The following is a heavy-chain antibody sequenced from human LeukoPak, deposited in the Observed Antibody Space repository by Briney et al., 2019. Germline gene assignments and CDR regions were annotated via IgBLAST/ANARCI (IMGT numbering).Heavy chain of an antibody. J-gene: IGHJ4*02. CDR1: GYTFTSYY. V-gene: IGHV1-46*01. Sequence: ASVKVSCKASGYTFTSYYMHWVRQAPGQGLEWMGIINPSGGSTSYAQKFQGRVTMTRDTSTSTVHMELSSLRSEDTAVYYCARGARVYYYDSSGYTYWGQGTLVTVSS. CDR2: INPSGGST. D-gene: IGHD3-22*01. CDR3: ARGARVYYYDSSGYTY.